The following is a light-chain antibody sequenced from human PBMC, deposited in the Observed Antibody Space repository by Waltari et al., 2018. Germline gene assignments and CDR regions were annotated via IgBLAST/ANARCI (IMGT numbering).Light chain of an antibody. V-gene: IGLV2-23*02. CDR1: SSDVGSYNL. Sequence: QSALTQPASVSGSPGQSITISCSGTSSDVGSYNLVSWYQQHPGKAPKLLVFEVRERPQWVSHRFSGSKSGNTASLTSSGRQAEDEADYYCCSYAGSSTPVVFGGGTKLTVV. CDR2: EVR. J-gene: IGLJ2*01. CDR3: CSYAGSSTPVV.